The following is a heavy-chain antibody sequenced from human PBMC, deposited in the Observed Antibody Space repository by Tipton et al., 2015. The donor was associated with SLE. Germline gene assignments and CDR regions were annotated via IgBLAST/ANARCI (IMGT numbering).Heavy chain of an antibody. CDR3: ARDTKEWDAFDI. CDR2: IIPILGIA. D-gene: IGHD2-8*01. Sequence: QLVQSGAEVKKPGSSVKVSCKASGGTVSSYTISWVRQAPGQGLEWMGRIIPILGIANYAQKFQGRVTITADKSTSTAYMELSSLRSEDTAVYYCARDTKEWDAFDIWGQGTMVTVSS. J-gene: IGHJ3*02. CDR1: GGTVSSYT. V-gene: IGHV1-69*09.